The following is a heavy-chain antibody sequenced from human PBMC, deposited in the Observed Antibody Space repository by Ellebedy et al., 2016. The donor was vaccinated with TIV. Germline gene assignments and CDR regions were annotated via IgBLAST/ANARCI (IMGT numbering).Heavy chain of an antibody. J-gene: IGHJ5*02. CDR3: ARMYGPTNFNWFDP. Sequence: SVKVSCXASGGTFSSYAISWVRQAPGQGLEWMGGIIPIFGTANYAQKFQGRVTITADESTSTAYMELSSLRSEDTAVYYCARMYGPTNFNWFDPWGQGTLVTVSS. CDR1: GGTFSSYA. V-gene: IGHV1-69*13. D-gene: IGHD2-8*01. CDR2: IIPIFGTA.